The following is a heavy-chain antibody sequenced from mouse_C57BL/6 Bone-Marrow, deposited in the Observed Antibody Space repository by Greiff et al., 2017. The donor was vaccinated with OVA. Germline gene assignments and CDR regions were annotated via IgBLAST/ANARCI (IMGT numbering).Heavy chain of an antibody. D-gene: IGHD2-5*01. V-gene: IGHV14-3*01. Sequence: VQLKESVAELVRPGASVKLSCTASGFNIKNTYMHWVKQRPEQGLEWIGRIDPANGNTKYAPKFQGKATITADTSSNTAYLQLSSLTSEDTAIYYCARRYRRSSNYVDFDDWGQGTTLTVSS. CDR2: IDPANGNT. CDR3: ARRYRRSSNYVDFDD. CDR1: GFNIKNTY. J-gene: IGHJ2*01.